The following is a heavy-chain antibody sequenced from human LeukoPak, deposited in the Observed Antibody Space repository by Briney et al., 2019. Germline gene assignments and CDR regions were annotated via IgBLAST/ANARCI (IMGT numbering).Heavy chain of an antibody. CDR1: GGSISSSNW. J-gene: IGHJ4*02. CDR2: IYHSGST. CDR3: ARRGLIVGATKGFDY. Sequence: SGTLSLTCAVSGGSISSSNWWSWVRQPPGKGLEWIGEIYHSGSTNYNPSLKSRVTISVDKSKNQFSLKLSSVTAADTAVYYCARRGLIVGATKGFDYWGQGTLVTVSS. D-gene: IGHD1-26*01. V-gene: IGHV4-4*02.